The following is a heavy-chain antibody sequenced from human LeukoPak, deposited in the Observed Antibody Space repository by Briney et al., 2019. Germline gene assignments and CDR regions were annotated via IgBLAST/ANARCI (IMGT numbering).Heavy chain of an antibody. CDR3: ATPGRIPEAANWFDP. V-gene: IGHV3-15*01. D-gene: IGHD6-13*01. Sequence: PGGSLRLSCAASGFNFNSYTMNWLRQAPGKGLEWVGHIKSRTDGGTTDYAAPVKGRFTISRDDSENTLYLQMNSLKTEDTAVYYCATPGRIPEAANWFDPWGQGTLVTVSS. J-gene: IGHJ5*02. CDR2: IKSRTDGGTT. CDR1: GFNFNSYT.